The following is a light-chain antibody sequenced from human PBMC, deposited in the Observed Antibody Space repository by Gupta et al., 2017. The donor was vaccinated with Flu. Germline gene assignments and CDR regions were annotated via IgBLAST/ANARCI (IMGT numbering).Light chain of an antibody. CDR2: RVS. CDR1: QSLVHRNGNIY. Sequence: DVVLTQSPLALPVTLGQPASISCRSSQSLVHRNGNIYLTWFQQRPGQSPRRLIYRVSNRDSGVPDRFSGSGSGTDFTLKNSRVEAEDVGVYYCLQGTYWPTFGQGTKVEIK. V-gene: IGKV2-30*02. J-gene: IGKJ1*01. CDR3: LQGTYWPT.